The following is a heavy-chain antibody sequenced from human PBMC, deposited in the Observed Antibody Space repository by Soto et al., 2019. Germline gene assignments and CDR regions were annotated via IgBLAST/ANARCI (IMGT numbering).Heavy chain of an antibody. CDR3: ARGNYYGSGSYPGLYYYYGMDV. J-gene: IGHJ6*02. CDR1: GGSISSYY. CDR2: IYYSGST. D-gene: IGHD3-10*01. Sequence: PSETLSLTCTVSGGSISSYYWIWIRQPPGKGLEWIGYIYYSGSTNYNPSLKSRVTISVDTSKNQFSLKLSSVTAADTAVYYCARGNYYGSGSYPGLYYYYGMDVWGQGTTVTVSS. V-gene: IGHV4-59*01.